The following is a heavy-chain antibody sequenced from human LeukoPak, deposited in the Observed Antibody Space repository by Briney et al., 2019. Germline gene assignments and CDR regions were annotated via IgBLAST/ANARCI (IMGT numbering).Heavy chain of an antibody. J-gene: IGHJ3*02. CDR2: INHSGST. V-gene: IGHV4-34*01. Sequence: SETLSLTCAVYGGSFSGYYWSWIRQPPGKGLEWIGEINHSGSTNYNPSLKSRVTISVDTSKNQFSLKLSSVTAADTAVYYCARAVVEEDAFDIWGQGTMVTVSS. D-gene: IGHD5-18*01. CDR3: ARAVVEEDAFDI. CDR1: GGSFSGYY.